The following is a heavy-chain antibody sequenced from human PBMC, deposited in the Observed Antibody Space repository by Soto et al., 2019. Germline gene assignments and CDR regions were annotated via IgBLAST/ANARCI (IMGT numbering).Heavy chain of an antibody. V-gene: IGHV1-69*01. CDR3: ARGGEIVEMATSPEFDY. D-gene: IGHD5-12*01. CDR1: GGTFSSYA. CDR2: IIPIFGTA. J-gene: IGHJ4*02. Sequence: QVQLVQSGAEVKKPGSSVKVSCKASGGTFSSYAINWVRQAPGQGLEWMGGIIPIFGTANYAQKFQGRVTITADESTSTAYMELSSLRSEDTAVYYCARGGEIVEMATSPEFDYWGQRTLVTVSS.